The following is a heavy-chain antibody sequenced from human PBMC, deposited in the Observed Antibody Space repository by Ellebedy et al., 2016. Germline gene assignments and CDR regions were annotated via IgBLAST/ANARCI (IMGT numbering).Heavy chain of an antibody. CDR3: ARLHGMRYCGGDCYFDY. V-gene: IGHV5-51*01. Sequence: GESLKISCKGSGYTFTNYWIGWVRQMPGKGLEWMGIIYPSDSDTRYSPSFQGQVTISADKSISTAYLQWNSLKASDTAMYYCARLHGMRYCGGDCYFDYWGQGTLVTVSS. CDR1: GYTFTNYW. D-gene: IGHD2-21*02. CDR2: IYPSDSDT. J-gene: IGHJ4*02.